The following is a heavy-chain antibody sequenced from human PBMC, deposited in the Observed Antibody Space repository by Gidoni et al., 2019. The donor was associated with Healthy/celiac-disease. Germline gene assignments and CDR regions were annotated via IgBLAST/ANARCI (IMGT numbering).Heavy chain of an antibody. D-gene: IGHD3-16*01. J-gene: IGHJ4*02. CDR3: ARDFSWVPDY. Sequence: QVQLVESGGGVVQPGRSLRLSRAAAGFTFSSYGMHWVRQAPGKGLEWVAVIWYDGSNKYYADSVKGRCTISRDNSKNTLYLQMNSLRAEDTAVYYCARDFSWVPDYWGQGTLVTVSS. CDR2: IWYDGSNK. V-gene: IGHV3-33*01. CDR1: GFTFSSYG.